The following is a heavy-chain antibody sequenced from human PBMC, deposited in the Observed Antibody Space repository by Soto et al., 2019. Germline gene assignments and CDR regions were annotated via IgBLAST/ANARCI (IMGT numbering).Heavy chain of an antibody. CDR2: IIPTSGTA. CDR3: ARGQGYCSGGICYYYYYGMDV. CDR1: GGTFSSDA. J-gene: IGHJ6*02. D-gene: IGHD2-15*01. V-gene: IGHV1-69*13. Sequence: GASVKVSCKASGGTFSSDAFSWVRQAPGQGLERMGGIIPTSGTANYAQKFQGRATITADESTSTAYMELSSLTSEDTAVYFCARGQGYCSGGICYYYYYGMDVWGQGTTVTVS.